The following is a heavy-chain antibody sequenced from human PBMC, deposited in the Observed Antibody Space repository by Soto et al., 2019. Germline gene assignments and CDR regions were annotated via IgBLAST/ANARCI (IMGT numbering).Heavy chain of an antibody. CDR2: IYSGGST. J-gene: IGHJ4*02. V-gene: IGHV3-66*01. D-gene: IGHD4-17*01. CDR3: ARETYGGGGFDY. CDR1: GFTVSSNY. Sequence: EVQLVESGGGLVQPGGSLRLSCAASGFTVSSNYMSWVRQAPGKGLEWVSGIYSGGSTYYADSVKGRFTISRDNSKNTRYLQMNSLRAEDTAVYYCARETYGGGGFDYWGQGTLVTVSS.